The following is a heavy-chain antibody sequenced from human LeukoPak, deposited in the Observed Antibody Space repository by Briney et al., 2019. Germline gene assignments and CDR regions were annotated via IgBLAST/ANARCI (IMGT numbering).Heavy chain of an antibody. J-gene: IGHJ4*02. Sequence: PGGSLRLSCAASGFTFSSYTMNWVRQAPGKGLEWVSAISSSSSYIYYADSVKGRFTISRDNAKNSLYLQMNSLRAEDTVVYYCARDYYKNFDYWGQGTLVTVSP. CDR1: GFTFSSYT. CDR3: ARDYYKNFDY. V-gene: IGHV3-21*01. CDR2: ISSSSSYI. D-gene: IGHD3-22*01.